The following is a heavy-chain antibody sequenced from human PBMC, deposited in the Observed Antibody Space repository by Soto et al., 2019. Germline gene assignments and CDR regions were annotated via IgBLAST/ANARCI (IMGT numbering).Heavy chain of an antibody. Sequence: SETLSLTCTVSGGSISSGDYYWSWIRQPPGKGLEWIGYIYYSGSTYYNPSLKSRVTISADTSKNQFSLKLSSVTAADTAVYYCAREVVARSGSVRSYGMDVWGQGTTVTVSS. D-gene: IGHD3-3*01. CDR1: GGSISSGDYY. J-gene: IGHJ6*02. V-gene: IGHV4-30-4*01. CDR3: AREVVARSGSVRSYGMDV. CDR2: IYYSGST.